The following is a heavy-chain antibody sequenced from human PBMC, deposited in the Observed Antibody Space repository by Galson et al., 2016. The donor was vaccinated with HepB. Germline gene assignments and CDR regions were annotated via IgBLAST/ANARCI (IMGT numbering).Heavy chain of an antibody. D-gene: IGHD3-10*01. CDR3: ARGGRPRI. Sequence: LSLTCAVYGGSFSDSYWSWIRQPPGKGLEWIGEINHSGNTNYNPSLKSRVTISVDTSKNQFSLKLSSVTAADTAVYYCARGGRPRIWGQGTMVTVSS. V-gene: IGHV4-34*01. J-gene: IGHJ3*02. CDR1: GGSFSDSY. CDR2: INHSGNT.